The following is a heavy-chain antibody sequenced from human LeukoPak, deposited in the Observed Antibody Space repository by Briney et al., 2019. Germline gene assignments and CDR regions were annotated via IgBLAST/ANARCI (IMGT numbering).Heavy chain of an antibody. J-gene: IGHJ4*02. V-gene: IGHV3-23*01. D-gene: IGHD3-10*01. CDR1: GFTFSSYA. CDR3: AHTLYYYGSGSFPFDY. CDR2: ISGSGGST. Sequence: PGGSLRLSCAASGFTFSSYAMSWVRPAPGKGLEWVSAISGSGGSTYYADSVKGRFTISRDNSKNTLYLQMNSLRAVDTAVYYCAHTLYYYGSGSFPFDYWGQGTLVTVSS.